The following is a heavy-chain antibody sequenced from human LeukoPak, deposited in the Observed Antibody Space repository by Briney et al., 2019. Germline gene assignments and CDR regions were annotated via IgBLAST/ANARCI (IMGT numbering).Heavy chain of an antibody. J-gene: IGHJ4*02. V-gene: IGHV4-59*01. CDR1: GGSISSYY. CDR2: IYYSGST. D-gene: IGHD4-17*01. CDR3: ARASYGDDSVRFDY. Sequence: AETLSLTCDVSGGSISSYYWIGIQQPPGKGLEWIGYIYYSGSTNYNPSLKSRVTISIDTYKTQFSLKLSSGTAADTAVYYCARASYGDDSVRFDYWGQGTRVTVSS.